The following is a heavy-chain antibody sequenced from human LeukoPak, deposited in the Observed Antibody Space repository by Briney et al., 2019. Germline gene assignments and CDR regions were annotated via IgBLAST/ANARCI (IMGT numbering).Heavy chain of an antibody. CDR1: GFTFSSYA. Sequence: PGGSLRLSCAASGFTFSSYAMTWVRQAPGKGLEWVSSISGSRGDTYYADSVKGRFTISRDNSKDTLYLQMNSLRAEDTAVYYCARDKIVGATYFDYWGQGTLVTVSS. D-gene: IGHD1-26*01. CDR3: ARDKIVGATYFDY. J-gene: IGHJ4*02. CDR2: ISGSRGDT. V-gene: IGHV3-23*01.